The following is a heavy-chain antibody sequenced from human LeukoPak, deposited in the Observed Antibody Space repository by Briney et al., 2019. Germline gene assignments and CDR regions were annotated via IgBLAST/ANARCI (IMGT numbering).Heavy chain of an antibody. CDR3: ARGRRYYNSSGYYYYFDY. V-gene: IGHV4-34*01. Sequence: SETLSLTCAVYGGSFSCYYWSWIRQPPGKGLEWIGENNHSGNTNYNPSLKSRVTISVDSSKNQFSLKLSSVTAADTAVYYCARGRRYYNSSGYYYYFDYWGQGTLVTVSS. D-gene: IGHD3-22*01. CDR2: NNHSGNT. CDR1: GGSFSCYY. J-gene: IGHJ4*02.